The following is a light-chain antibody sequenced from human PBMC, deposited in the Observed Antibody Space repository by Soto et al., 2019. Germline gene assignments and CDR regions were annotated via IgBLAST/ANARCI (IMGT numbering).Light chain of an antibody. CDR1: RDISNW. Sequence: DVQMTQSPSSVSASVGDRVTITCRASRDISNWLAWYQQKPGKAPRLLIYAASSLQSGVPSRFSGSASGTDFTLTISSLQPEDFATYYCQQANSFPITFGQGTRLEMK. CDR2: AAS. J-gene: IGKJ5*01. V-gene: IGKV1D-12*01. CDR3: QQANSFPIT.